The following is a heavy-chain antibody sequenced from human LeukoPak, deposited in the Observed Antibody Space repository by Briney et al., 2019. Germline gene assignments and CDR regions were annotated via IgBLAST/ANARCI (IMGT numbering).Heavy chain of an antibody. V-gene: IGHV2-5*02. D-gene: IGHD5-18*01. CDR2: IYWDDDK. CDR1: GFSLSTSGVG. J-gene: IGHJ3*02. CDR3: AHLSGYNYGLSAFDI. Sequence: SGPTLVNPTQTLTLTCTFSGFSLSTSGVGVGWIRQPPGKALEWLALIYWDDDKRYSPSLRSRLTITKDTSKNQVVVTMTNMDPVDTATCYCAHLSGYNYGLSAFDIWGQGTMVTVSS.